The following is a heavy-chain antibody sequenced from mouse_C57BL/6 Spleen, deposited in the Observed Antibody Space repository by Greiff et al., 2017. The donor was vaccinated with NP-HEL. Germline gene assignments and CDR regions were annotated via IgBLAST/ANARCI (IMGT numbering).Heavy chain of an antibody. J-gene: IGHJ2*01. D-gene: IGHD1-1*01. V-gene: IGHV3-6*01. CDR3: ARGGTTVSFDY. Sequence: EVKLQESGPGLVKPSQSLSLTCSVTGYSITSGYYWNWIRQFPGNKLEWMGYISYDGSNNYNPSLKNRISITRDTSKNQFFLKLNSVTTEDTATYYCARGGTTVSFDYWGQGTTLTVSS. CDR1: GYSITSGYY. CDR2: ISYDGSN.